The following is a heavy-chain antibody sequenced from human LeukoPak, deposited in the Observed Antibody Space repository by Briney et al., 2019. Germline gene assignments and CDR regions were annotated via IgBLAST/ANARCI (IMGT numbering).Heavy chain of an antibody. Sequence: ASVKVSCKASGYTFTVYYMHWVRQAPGQGLEWMGWINPNSGVTNYAQKFQGRVTMTRDTSISTAYMELSRLTSDDTALYFCARDLRSALDFWGQGTMVSVSS. CDR1: GYTFTVYY. J-gene: IGHJ3*01. CDR3: ARDLRSALDF. V-gene: IGHV1-2*02. CDR2: INPNSGVT.